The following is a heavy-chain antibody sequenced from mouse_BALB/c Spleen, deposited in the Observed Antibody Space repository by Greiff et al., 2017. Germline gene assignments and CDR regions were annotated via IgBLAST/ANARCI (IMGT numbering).Heavy chain of an antibody. CDR2: ISSGGGSN. CDR3: ARHGSGAHYFDD. V-gene: IGHV5-12-1*01. CDR1: GFAFSSYD. D-gene: IGHD1-3*01. Sequence: EVKLVESGGGLVKPGGSLKLSCAASGFAFSSYDMAWVRQTPGKRLEWVAYISSGGGSNYYPDTVTGRFTITRNNAKNTLYLQMSSLRSEDTAMYYCARHGSGAHYFDDWGQGTTLTVSA. J-gene: IGHJ2*01.